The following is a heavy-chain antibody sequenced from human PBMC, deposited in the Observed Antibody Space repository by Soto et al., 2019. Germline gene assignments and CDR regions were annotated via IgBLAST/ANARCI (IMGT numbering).Heavy chain of an antibody. CDR3: AITGAGYYIV. J-gene: IGHJ4*02. V-gene: IGHV3-53*01. CDR2: IFSADNT. Sequence: RWSLRLSCAASGFTGSSNYLSWFRQAPGKGLEWVSVIFSADNTHYADSVKGRFTISRDNSKNTVFLQMNSLRAEDTAVYYCAITGAGYYIVWGQGTPVTVSS. CDR1: GFTGSSNY. D-gene: IGHD3-3*01.